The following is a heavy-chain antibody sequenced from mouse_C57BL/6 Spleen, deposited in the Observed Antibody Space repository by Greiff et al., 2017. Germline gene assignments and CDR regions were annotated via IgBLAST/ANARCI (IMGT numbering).Heavy chain of an antibody. Sequence: VQLQQPGAELVRPGSSVKLSCKASGYTFTSYWMHWVKQRPIQGLEWIGNIDPSDSETHYNQKFKDKATLTVDKSSSTAYMQLSSLTSEDSAVYYCARAGTSAMDYWGQGTSVTVSS. D-gene: IGHD4-1*01. J-gene: IGHJ4*01. CDR3: ARAGTSAMDY. CDR2: IDPSDSET. CDR1: GYTFTSYW. V-gene: IGHV1-52*01.